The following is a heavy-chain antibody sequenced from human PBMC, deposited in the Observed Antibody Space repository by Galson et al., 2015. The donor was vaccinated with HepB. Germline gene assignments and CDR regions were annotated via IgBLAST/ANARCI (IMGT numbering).Heavy chain of an antibody. CDR2: INPNSGGT. CDR3: AREGDYYDGSGYYYY. V-gene: IGHV1-2*02. CDR1: GYTFTGYY. J-gene: IGHJ4*02. Sequence: SVKVSCKASGYTFTGYYMHWVRQAPGQGLEWMGWINPNSGGTNYAQKFQGRVTMTRDTSISTAYMELSRLRSDDTAVYYCAREGDYYDGSGYYYYWGQGTLVTVSS. D-gene: IGHD3-22*01.